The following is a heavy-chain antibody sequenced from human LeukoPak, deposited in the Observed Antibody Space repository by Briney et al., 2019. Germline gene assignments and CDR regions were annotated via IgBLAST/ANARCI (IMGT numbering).Heavy chain of an antibody. CDR3: ARGRPIST. CDR2: INQSGVT. V-gene: IGHV4-34*01. Sequence: SETLSLTCAVYGGSFSGYYWSWIRQPPGKGLEWLGEINQSGVTNYNASLKSRVTISVDTSKNQFTLKLTSLTAADTAVYYCARGRPISTWSQGSLVTVPS. CDR1: GGSFSGYY. J-gene: IGHJ5*02.